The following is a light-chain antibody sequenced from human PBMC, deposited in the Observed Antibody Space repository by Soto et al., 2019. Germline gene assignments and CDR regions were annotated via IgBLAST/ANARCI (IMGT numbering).Light chain of an antibody. CDR3: QQYSTYPLT. CDR1: QSINTW. V-gene: IGKV1D-16*01. Sequence: IQMTQSPSSLSASVGDRVTITGRASQSINTWLAWYQQKSDKAPKSLIYSASTLEGGVPSRFSGGGSGTDFTLTISSLQPEDVATYYCQQYSTYPLTLGGGGKVDIK. CDR2: SAS. J-gene: IGKJ4*01.